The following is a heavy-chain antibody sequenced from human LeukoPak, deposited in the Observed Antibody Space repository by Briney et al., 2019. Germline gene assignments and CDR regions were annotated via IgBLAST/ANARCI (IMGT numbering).Heavy chain of an antibody. Sequence: GGSLRLSCAASGFTVSNNYMIWVRQAPGKGLEWVSVIYSGAGTDYADSVKGRFTISRDNSKNTLYLQINSLRPEDTAVYYCAGKNIVVVTASLHYRFDPWGQGTLVTVSS. J-gene: IGHJ5*02. CDR3: AGKNIVVVTASLHYRFDP. CDR1: GFTVSNNY. D-gene: IGHD2-21*02. CDR2: IYSGAGT. V-gene: IGHV3-66*01.